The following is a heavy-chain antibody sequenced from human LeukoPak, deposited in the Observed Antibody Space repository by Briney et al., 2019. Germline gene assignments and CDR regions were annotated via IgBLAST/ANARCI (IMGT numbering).Heavy chain of an antibody. J-gene: IGHJ4*02. CDR3: ARVQVVVPGVLDYFDY. CDR2: IGPDGSDK. V-gene: IGHV3-7*01. CDR1: GFSFSNYW. Sequence: GGSLRLSCAASGFSFSNYWMRWIRQAPGKGLEWVANIGPDGSDKYYVDSVKGRFTVSRDNAENSLYLQMNSLRAEDTAVYYCARVQVVVPGVLDYFDYWGQGTLVTVSS. D-gene: IGHD2-2*01.